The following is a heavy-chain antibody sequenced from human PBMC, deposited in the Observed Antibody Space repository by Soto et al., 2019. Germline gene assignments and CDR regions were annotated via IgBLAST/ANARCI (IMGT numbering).Heavy chain of an antibody. CDR1: GFNFSRFV. Sequence: GGSLRLSCSASGFNFSRFVMSWVRQAPGKGLECVADITDSGYTSKEADSVKGRFTISRDNSKSTLYLQMNSLRAEDTAIYYCAQNGQWLATPPVAWGQGSLVTVSS. CDR3: AQNGQWLATPPVA. CDR2: ITDSGYTS. V-gene: IGHV3-23*01. J-gene: IGHJ4*02. D-gene: IGHD6-19*01.